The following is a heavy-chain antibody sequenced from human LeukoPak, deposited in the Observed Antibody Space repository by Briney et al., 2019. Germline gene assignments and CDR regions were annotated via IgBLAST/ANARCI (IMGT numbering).Heavy chain of an antibody. D-gene: IGHD4-17*01. J-gene: IGHJ4*02. Sequence: LRLSHAASGVTLSCFGLHWGRQAPAPGLYWVSVISYDGSNKYSADSVKGRFTISRDNSKNTLYLQMNSLRPEDTAVYYCATDHGFHYGAYFDYWGQGTLVTVSS. CDR2: ISYDGSNK. CDR1: GVTLSCFG. V-gene: IGHV3-30*03. CDR3: ATDHGFHYGAYFDY.